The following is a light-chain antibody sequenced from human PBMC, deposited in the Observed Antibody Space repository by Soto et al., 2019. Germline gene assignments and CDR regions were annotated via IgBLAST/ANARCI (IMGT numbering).Light chain of an antibody. Sequence: VLTQQASVSAAPGQKFTISCSGSSSNIGGNSVSWYQQLPGTAPKLLIYDDNKRPSGIPDRFYGSKSGTSATLGITGFQTGDAADYYCGSWDSSLSAYVFGTGTKVTVL. CDR3: GSWDSSLSAYV. J-gene: IGLJ1*01. V-gene: IGLV1-51*01. CDR1: SSNIGGNS. CDR2: DDN.